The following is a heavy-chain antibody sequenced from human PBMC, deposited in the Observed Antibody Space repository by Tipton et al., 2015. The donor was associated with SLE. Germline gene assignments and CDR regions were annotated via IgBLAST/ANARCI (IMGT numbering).Heavy chain of an antibody. Sequence: GLVKPSETLSLTCTVSGSSLTGSYWSWIRQPPGKGLEWVGTVYYTGNTFYNPSLKSRVTISVDTSKNQFSLKLSSVTAADTAVYYCARDEYRYDATGYHLLGHFDYWGQGTLVTVSS. D-gene: IGHD3-22*01. V-gene: IGHV4-59*12. J-gene: IGHJ4*02. CDR3: ARDEYRYDATGYHLLGHFDY. CDR1: GSSLTGSY. CDR2: VYYTGNT.